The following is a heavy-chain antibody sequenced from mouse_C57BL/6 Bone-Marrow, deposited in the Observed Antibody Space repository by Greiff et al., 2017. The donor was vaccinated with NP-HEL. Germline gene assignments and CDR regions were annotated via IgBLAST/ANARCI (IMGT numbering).Heavy chain of an antibody. CDR3: ARHGGFPPFAY. J-gene: IGHJ3*01. CDR2: ISNGGGST. V-gene: IGHV5-12*01. Sequence: EVHLVESGGGLVQPGGSLKLSCAASGFTFSDYYMYWVRQTPEKRLEWVAYISNGGGSTYYPDTVKGRFTISRDNAKNTLYLQMSRLKSEDTAMYYCARHGGFPPFAYWGQGTLVTVSA. CDR1: GFTFSDYY.